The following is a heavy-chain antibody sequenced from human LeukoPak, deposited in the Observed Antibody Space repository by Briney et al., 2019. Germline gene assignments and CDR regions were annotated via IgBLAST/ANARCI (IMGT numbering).Heavy chain of an antibody. V-gene: IGHV3-23*01. CDR2: ISGSGGST. Sequence: GGTLRLSCAASGFTFSNYAMSWVRQAPGKGLEWVSGISGSGGSTYYADSVKGRFTISRDNSKNTLYLQMNSLRAEDTAVYYCAKGGGYDFWSGYQHGAFDIWGQGTMVTVSS. J-gene: IGHJ3*02. D-gene: IGHD3-3*01. CDR3: AKGGGYDFWSGYQHGAFDI. CDR1: GFTFSNYA.